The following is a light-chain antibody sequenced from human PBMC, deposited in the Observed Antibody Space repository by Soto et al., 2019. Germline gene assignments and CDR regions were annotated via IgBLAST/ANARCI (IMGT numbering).Light chain of an antibody. Sequence: QSVLTQPAFVSGSPGQSITISCTGTISDVGAYDYVSWYQQHPDKAPKLMIYEVSNRPSGVSNRFSGSKSVNTATLTISGLQADDEAEYYCSSYTSSSTRVFGTGTKVTVL. CDR2: EVS. J-gene: IGLJ1*01. CDR3: SSYTSSSTRV. CDR1: ISDVGAYDY. V-gene: IGLV2-14*03.